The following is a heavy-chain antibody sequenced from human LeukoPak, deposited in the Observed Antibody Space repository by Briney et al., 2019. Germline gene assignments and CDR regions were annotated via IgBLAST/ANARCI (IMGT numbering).Heavy chain of an antibody. Sequence: PGGSLRLSCAASGFTLSSYSMNWVRQAPGKGLEWVSYISSSSNTIYYADSVKGRFTIYRDIAKNSLYLQMNSLRVEDTAVYYCARDQPRGTIAARPTAFDIWGQGTTVTVPS. CDR1: GFTLSSYS. J-gene: IGHJ3*02. D-gene: IGHD6-6*01. CDR2: ISSSSNTI. CDR3: ARDQPRGTIAARPTAFDI. V-gene: IGHV3-48*01.